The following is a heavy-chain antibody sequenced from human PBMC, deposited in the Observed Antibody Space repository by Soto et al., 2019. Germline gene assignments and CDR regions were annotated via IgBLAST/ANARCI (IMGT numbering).Heavy chain of an antibody. J-gene: IGHJ3*02. V-gene: IGHV4-4*02. CDR2: IYHSGST. Sequence: QVQLQESGPGLVKPSGTLSLTCAVSGGSISSSYWWSWVRHPPGKGLEWIGEIYHSGSTNYNPALKSRVTISVDKSKNQFSLKLSSVTAADTAVYYCTRRRITMIVVVYDAFDIWGQGTTVTVSS. CDR3: TRRRITMIVVVYDAFDI. D-gene: IGHD3-22*01. CDR1: GGSISSSYW.